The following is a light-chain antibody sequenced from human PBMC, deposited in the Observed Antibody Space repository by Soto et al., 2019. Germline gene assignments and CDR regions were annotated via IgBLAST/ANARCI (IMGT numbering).Light chain of an antibody. Sequence: QSALTQPRSVSGSPGQSVTISCTGTSSDVGGYNYVSWYQQHPGKAPKLMIYDVSKRPSGVPDRFSGSKSGNTACLTISGLQAEDEADYYCCSCAGRYTWVFGGGTKLTVL. CDR3: CSCAGRYTWV. V-gene: IGLV2-11*01. CDR1: SSDVGGYNY. J-gene: IGLJ3*02. CDR2: DVS.